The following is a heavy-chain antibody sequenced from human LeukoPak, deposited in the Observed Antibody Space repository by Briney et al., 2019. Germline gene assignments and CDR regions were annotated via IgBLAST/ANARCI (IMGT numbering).Heavy chain of an antibody. CDR2: ISYDGSNK. D-gene: IGHD2-15*01. CDR3: ARARLVVVAATGGGDSFDAFDI. Sequence: GGSLRLSCAASGFTFSSYAMHWVRQAPGKGLEWVAVISYDGSNKYYADSVKGRFTISRDNSKNTLYLQMNSLRAEDTAVYYCARARLVVVAATGGGDSFDAFDIWGQGTMVTVSS. CDR1: GFTFSSYA. J-gene: IGHJ3*02. V-gene: IGHV3-30*04.